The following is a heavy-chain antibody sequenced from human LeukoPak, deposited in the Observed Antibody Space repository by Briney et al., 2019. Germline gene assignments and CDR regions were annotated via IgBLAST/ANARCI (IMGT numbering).Heavy chain of an antibody. Sequence: QSGGSLRLSCTASGFAFSVYAMSWLRQPPGKGLEWVSTINANSGTTSYAASVRGRFTISRDSSKNTMYLQMNSLRAEDTAVYYCAREHTTVTSLLDYWGQGTLVTVSS. J-gene: IGHJ4*02. V-gene: IGHV3-23*01. D-gene: IGHD4-17*01. CDR1: GFAFSVYA. CDR3: AREHTTVTSLLDY. CDR2: INANSGTT.